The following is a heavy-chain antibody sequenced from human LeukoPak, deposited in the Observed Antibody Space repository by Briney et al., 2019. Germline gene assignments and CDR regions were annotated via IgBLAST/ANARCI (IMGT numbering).Heavy chain of an antibody. CDR1: GFTFSSYE. CDR3: ARESPPQYSYDSSSYLGPTDAFDI. CDR2: ISSSGNTI. J-gene: IGHJ3*02. V-gene: IGHV3-48*03. Sequence: GGSLRLSCAASGFTFSSYEMNWVRQAPGKGLDWVSYISSSGNTIYYADSVKGRFTISRDNAKNSLYLQMNSLRAEDTAVYYCARESPPQYSYDSSSYLGPTDAFDIWGQGTMVTVSS. D-gene: IGHD3-22*01.